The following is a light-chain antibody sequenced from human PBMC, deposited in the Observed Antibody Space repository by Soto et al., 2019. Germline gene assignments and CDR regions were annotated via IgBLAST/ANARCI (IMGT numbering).Light chain of an antibody. CDR2: GAS. J-gene: IGKJ5*01. CDR1: QIVNTFY. V-gene: IGKV3-20*01. CDR3: QQYGSSPIT. Sequence: EVVLSQSPGTLSLSPGESATLSCRASQIVNTFYLAWYQQKPGQAPRLLIYGASSRATGVPDRFSASGSATDFSLTISRLEPEDFAVYYCQQYGSSPITFGQGTRLEIK.